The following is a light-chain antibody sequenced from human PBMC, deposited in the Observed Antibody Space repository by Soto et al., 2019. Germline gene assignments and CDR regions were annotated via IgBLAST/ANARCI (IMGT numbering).Light chain of an antibody. CDR2: GAS. Sequence: DIQMTQSPSSLSASVGDRVTITCRASQSIDIYLNWYQEKPGKAPKLLIYGASTLQSEVPASFSGSGSETDFPLTISSLQPEDFASYYCQQSYRTPLTFGGGTKVEIK. J-gene: IGKJ4*01. CDR3: QQSYRTPLT. V-gene: IGKV1-39*01. CDR1: QSIDIY.